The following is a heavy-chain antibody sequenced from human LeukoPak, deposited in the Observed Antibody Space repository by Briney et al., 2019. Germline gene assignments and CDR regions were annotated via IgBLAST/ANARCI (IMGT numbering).Heavy chain of an antibody. CDR1: GFTVTNND. V-gene: IGHV3-66*01. Sequence: GGSLRLSCAASGFTVTNNDMNWVRQAPGKGLEWVSVINSGGSTYFADSVKGRFTVSRDNSKNTLSLQRNSLRVEDTAVYYCARDLISGPATHDSWGQGALVTVSS. CDR3: ARDLISGPATHDS. J-gene: IGHJ4*02. D-gene: IGHD2-15*01. CDR2: INSGGST.